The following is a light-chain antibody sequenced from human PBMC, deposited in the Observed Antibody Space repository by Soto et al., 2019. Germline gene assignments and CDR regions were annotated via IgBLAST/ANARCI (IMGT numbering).Light chain of an antibody. V-gene: IGKV1-5*03. CDR2: KAA. CDR1: QSISSW. J-gene: IGKJ4*01. Sequence: DIQMTQSPSTLSASVGDRVTITCRASQSISSWLAWYQQKPGKAPKLLIYKAASLESGVPSRFSGSGSGTEFTLTISSLQPDDFATYFCQQYDNYKPLTFGGGTKVDI. CDR3: QQYDNYKPLT.